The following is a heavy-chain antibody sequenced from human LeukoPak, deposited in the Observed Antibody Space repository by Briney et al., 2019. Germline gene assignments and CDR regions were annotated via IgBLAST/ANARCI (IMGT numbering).Heavy chain of an antibody. CDR1: GASISSINW. V-gene: IGHV4-4*02. D-gene: IGHD2-15*01. Sequence: SGTLSLTCAVSGASISSINWLSWVRQPPGKGLEWIGEIYHSGRTNYNPSLKSRVTISVDNSKNQFSLKMRSMTAADTAVYYCARAGWYTLDNWGQGTLVTVSS. CDR3: ARAGWYTLDN. CDR2: IYHSGRT. J-gene: IGHJ4*02.